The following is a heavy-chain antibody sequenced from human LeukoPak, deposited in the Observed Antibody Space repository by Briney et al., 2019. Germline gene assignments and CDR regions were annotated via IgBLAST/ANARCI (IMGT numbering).Heavy chain of an antibody. Sequence: SETLSLTCAVSGGSISSYYSSWIRQPPGKGLVWIGYIYYSGSTNYNPSIKSRVTISVDTSKSQFSLKVSAVTAADTAVYYCAVLDGYCSGRPWGQGTLVTVSS. CDR3: AVLDGYCSGRP. CDR1: GGSISSYY. J-gene: IGHJ5*02. D-gene: IGHD3-10*01. CDR2: IYYSGST. V-gene: IGHV4-59*08.